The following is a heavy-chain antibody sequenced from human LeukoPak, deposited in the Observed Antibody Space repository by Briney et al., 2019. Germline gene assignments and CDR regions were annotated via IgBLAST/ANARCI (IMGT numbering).Heavy chain of an antibody. V-gene: IGHV4-39*07. J-gene: IGHJ6*03. CDR1: GGSISSSSYY. Sequence: KPSETLSLTCTVSGGSISSSSYYWGWIRQPPGKGLEWIGSIYYSRSTYYNPSLKSRVTISVDTSKNQFSLKPSSVTAADTAVYYCATTVTTFLYYYMDVWGKGTTVTVSS. D-gene: IGHD4-17*01. CDR3: ATTVTTFLYYYMDV. CDR2: IYYSRST.